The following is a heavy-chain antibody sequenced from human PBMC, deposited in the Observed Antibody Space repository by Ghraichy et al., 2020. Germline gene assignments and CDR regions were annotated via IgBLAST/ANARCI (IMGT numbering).Heavy chain of an antibody. CDR2: ISSSTRYV. CDR1: GLMFGPYT. D-gene: IGHD6-19*01. CDR3: SRGGGAGTPVLYHMDV. Sequence: GGSLRLSCVASGLMFGPYTMNWVRQAPGKGLEWVSSISSSTRYVYYADSVKGRFTISRDNAQNSLYLQMNSLRVEDTAVYYCSRGGGAGTPVLYHMDVWGLGTTVTVSS. V-gene: IGHV3-21*01. J-gene: IGHJ6*02.